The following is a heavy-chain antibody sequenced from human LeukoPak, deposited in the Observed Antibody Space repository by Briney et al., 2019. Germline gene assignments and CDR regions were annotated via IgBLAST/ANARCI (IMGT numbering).Heavy chain of an antibody. D-gene: IGHD3-3*01. CDR3: ARAAVFGVVYPYYMDV. V-gene: IGHV3-66*02. CDR2: IHSAGST. Sequence: QPGGSLRLSCAASGFTVSSNYMNWVRQAPGKGLEWVSIIHSAGSTYYADSVKGRFTISRDISKNTLYLQMNSLRPEDTAVYYCARAAVFGVVYPYYMDVWGTGTTVTVSS. J-gene: IGHJ6*03. CDR1: GFTVSSNY.